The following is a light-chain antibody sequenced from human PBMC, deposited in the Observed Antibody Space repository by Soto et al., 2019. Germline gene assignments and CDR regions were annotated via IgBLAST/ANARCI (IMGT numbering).Light chain of an antibody. V-gene: IGKV1-5*01. J-gene: IGKJ1*01. CDR1: QSISSW. Sequence: DIQMTQSPSTLSASVADRVTITCRASQSISSWLAWYQQKPGKAPKLLICDASSLESGVPSRFSGSGSGIEFTLTISSLQPDDFATYYCQQYNSYVWTFGQGTKVEIK. CDR3: QQYNSYVWT. CDR2: DAS.